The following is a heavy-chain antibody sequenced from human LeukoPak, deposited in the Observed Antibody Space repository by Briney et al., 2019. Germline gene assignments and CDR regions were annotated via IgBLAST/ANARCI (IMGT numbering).Heavy chain of an antibody. CDR1: GFTFSSYA. Sequence: GGSLRLSCAASGFTFSSYAMSWVRQAPGKGLEWVSAISGSGGSTYYADSVKGRFTISRDNSKNTLYLQMNSLRAEDTALYYCAKDRQPNSSGWYLFDYWGQGTLVTVSS. J-gene: IGHJ4*02. V-gene: IGHV3-23*01. CDR3: AKDRQPNSSGWYLFDY. CDR2: ISGSGGST. D-gene: IGHD6-19*01.